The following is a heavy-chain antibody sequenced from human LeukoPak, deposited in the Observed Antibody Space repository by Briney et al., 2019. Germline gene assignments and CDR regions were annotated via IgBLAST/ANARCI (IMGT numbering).Heavy chain of an antibody. CDR1: GGSISSYY. V-gene: IGHV4-59*12. CDR3: ARESGSYYDRNYYGMDV. Sequence: SETLSLTCTVSGGSISSYYWSWIRQPPGKGLAWIGYIYYSGSTNYNPSLKSRVTISVDTSKNQFSLKLSSVTAADTAVYYCARESGSYYDRNYYGMDVWGQGTTVTVSS. D-gene: IGHD1-26*01. J-gene: IGHJ6*02. CDR2: IYYSGST.